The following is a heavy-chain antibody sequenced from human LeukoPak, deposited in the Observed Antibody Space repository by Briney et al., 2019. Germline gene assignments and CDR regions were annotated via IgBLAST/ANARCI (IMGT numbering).Heavy chain of an antibody. CDR3: AREDSYDFWSGYRRTTKNWFDP. CDR2: INSDGSST. V-gene: IGHV3-74*01. Sequence: GGSLRLSCAASGFTFSSYWMHWVRQAPGKGLVWVSRINSDGSSTSYADSVKGRFTISRDNAKNTLYLQMNSLRAEDTAVYYCAREDSYDFWSGYRRTTKNWFDPWGQGTLVTVSS. D-gene: IGHD3-3*01. CDR1: GFTFSSYW. J-gene: IGHJ5*02.